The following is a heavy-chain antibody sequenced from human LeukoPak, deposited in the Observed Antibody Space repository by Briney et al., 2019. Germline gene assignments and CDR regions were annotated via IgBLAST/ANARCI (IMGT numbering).Heavy chain of an antibody. V-gene: IGHV3-7*01. CDR3: ARDLSFGAPYNWFDP. Sequence: GGSLRLSCAASGFTFISYWMSWVRQAPGKGLEWVANIKQDGSEKYYVDSVKGRFTISRDNAKNTLYLQMNSLRAEDTAVYYCARDLSFGAPYNWFDPWGQGTLVTVSS. J-gene: IGHJ5*02. D-gene: IGHD3-10*01. CDR1: GFTFISYW. CDR2: IKQDGSEK.